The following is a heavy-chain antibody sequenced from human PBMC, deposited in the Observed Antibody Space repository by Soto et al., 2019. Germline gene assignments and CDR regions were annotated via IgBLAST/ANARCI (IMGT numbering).Heavy chain of an antibody. CDR2: INPNSGGT. CDR3: ARDTGYSSSWFDY. Sequence: QVQLVQSGAEVKKPGASVKVSCKASGYTFTGYYMHWVRQAPGQGLEWMGWINPNSGGTNYAQKFQGWVNMTRDTSISTAYMELSRLRSDDTAVYYCARDTGYSSSWFDYWGQGTLVTVSS. D-gene: IGHD6-13*01. J-gene: IGHJ4*02. V-gene: IGHV1-2*04. CDR1: GYTFTGYY.